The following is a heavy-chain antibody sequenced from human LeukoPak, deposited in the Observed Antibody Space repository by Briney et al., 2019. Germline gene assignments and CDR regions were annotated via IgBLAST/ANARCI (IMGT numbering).Heavy chain of an antibody. D-gene: IGHD3-9*01. CDR1: GYTFTSYG. J-gene: IGHJ4*02. CDR3: ARDVPYYDILTGYYPDRFDY. CDR2: ISAYNGNT. V-gene: IGHV1-18*01. Sequence: EASVKVSCKASGYTFTSYGISWVRQAPGQGLEWMGWISAYNGNTNYAQKLQGRVTMTTDTSTSTAYMELRSLRSDDTAVYYCARDVPYYDILTGYYPDRFDYWGQGTLVTVSS.